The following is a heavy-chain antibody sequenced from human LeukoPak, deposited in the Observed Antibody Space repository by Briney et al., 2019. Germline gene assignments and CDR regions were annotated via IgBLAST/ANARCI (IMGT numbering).Heavy chain of an antibody. D-gene: IGHD4-17*01. CDR2: IYYSGST. J-gene: IGHJ6*02. V-gene: IGHV4-39*07. CDR3: ARGKRDDYGDYVDYYYGMDV. Sequence: KPSETLSLTCTVSGGSISSSSYYWGWIRQPPGKGLEWIGSIYYSGSTYYNPSLKSRVTISVDTSKNQFSLKLSSVTAADTAVYYCARGKRDDYGDYVDYYYGMDVWGQGTTVTVSS. CDR1: GGSISSSSYY.